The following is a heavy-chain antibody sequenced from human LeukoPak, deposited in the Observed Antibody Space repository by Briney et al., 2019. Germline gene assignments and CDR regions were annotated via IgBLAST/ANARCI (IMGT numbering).Heavy chain of an antibody. CDR2: VYYSGST. CDR3: ARTDYSNYEQDL. V-gene: IGHV4-59*01. CDR1: GGSISSYY. D-gene: IGHD4-11*01. J-gene: IGHJ4*02. Sequence: SETLSLTCTVSGGSISSYYWSWIRQPPGKGLKWIGYVYYSGSTNYNPSLKSRVTISVDTSKNQFSLKLSSVTAADTAVYYCARTDYSNYEQDLWGQGTLVTVSS.